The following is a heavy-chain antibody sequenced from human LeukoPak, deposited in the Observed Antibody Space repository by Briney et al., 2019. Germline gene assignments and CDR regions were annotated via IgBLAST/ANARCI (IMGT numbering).Heavy chain of an antibody. V-gene: IGHV4-38-2*02. D-gene: IGHD2-2*01. CDR1: GYSISSGYY. CDR2: IYHSGST. CDR3: ARTTEDCSSTSCYQYWFDP. J-gene: IGHJ5*02. Sequence: MPSETLSLTCTVSGYSISSGYYWGWIRQPPGKGLEWIGSIYHSGSTSYNPSLKSRVTISVDTSKNQISLKVRSATAADTAVYYCARTTEDCSSTSCYQYWFDPWGQGTLVTVSS.